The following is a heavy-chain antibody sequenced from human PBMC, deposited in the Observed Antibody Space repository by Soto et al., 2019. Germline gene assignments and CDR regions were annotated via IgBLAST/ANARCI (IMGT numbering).Heavy chain of an antibody. J-gene: IGHJ5*02. CDR2: IYHSGST. V-gene: IGHV4-59*01. D-gene: IGHD2-15*01. Sequence: QVQLQESGPGLVKPSETLALTCTVSGGSISSDCWSWIRQPPGKGLEWIGHIYHSGSTNYNPSLNGRVTISIDTSMRHFSLMLTSVTAADMALYFCAREPDYSYFDPWGQVTLVTVSS. CDR1: GGSISSDC. CDR3: AREPDYSYFDP.